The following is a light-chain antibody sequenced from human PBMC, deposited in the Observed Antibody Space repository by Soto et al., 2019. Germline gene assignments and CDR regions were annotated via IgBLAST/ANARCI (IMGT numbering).Light chain of an antibody. CDR3: SSYAGSINYVI. V-gene: IGLV2-8*01. Sequence: QSALTQPPSASGSPGQSVTISCTGTSSDVGGYNYVSWYQQHPGKAPKLMIYEVSKRPSGVPDRFSGSKSGNTASLTVSGLQAGDEADYYCSSYAGSINYVIFGGGTKLTVL. CDR2: EVS. J-gene: IGLJ2*01. CDR1: SSDVGGYNY.